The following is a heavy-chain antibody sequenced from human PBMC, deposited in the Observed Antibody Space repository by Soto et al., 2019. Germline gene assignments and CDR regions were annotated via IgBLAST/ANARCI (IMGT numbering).Heavy chain of an antibody. V-gene: IGHV3-23*01. Sequence: EVQLLESGGGLVQPGGSLSLSCSASGFPFSTFGMSWVRQAPGEGLEWVSSISGSGGTTYYADSVKGRFTISRDNSKNTVYLQMNSRRAEDTAVYYCAKGPGYCSGGSCYSAYYYYGMDVWGRGTTVTVSS. CDR1: GFPFSTFG. D-gene: IGHD2-15*01. CDR2: ISGSGGTT. J-gene: IGHJ6*02. CDR3: AKGPGYCSGGSCYSAYYYYGMDV.